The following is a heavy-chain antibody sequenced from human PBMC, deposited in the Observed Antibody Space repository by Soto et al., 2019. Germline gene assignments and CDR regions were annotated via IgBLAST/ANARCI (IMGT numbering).Heavy chain of an antibody. CDR3: ARARIPIAAAGTSDY. Sequence: ASVKVSCKASGYTFTSYGISWVRQAPGQGLEWMGWISAYNGNTNYAQKLQGRVTMTTDTSTSTAYRELRSLRSDDTAVHYCARARIPIAAAGTSDYWGQGTLVTVSS. V-gene: IGHV1-18*04. J-gene: IGHJ4*02. D-gene: IGHD6-13*01. CDR2: ISAYNGNT. CDR1: GYTFTSYG.